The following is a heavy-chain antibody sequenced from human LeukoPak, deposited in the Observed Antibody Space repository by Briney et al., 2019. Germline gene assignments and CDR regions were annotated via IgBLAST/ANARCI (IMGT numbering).Heavy chain of an antibody. V-gene: IGHV1-2*02. CDR2: INPDSGAT. Sequence: ASVKVSCKASGYTFTGYYMHWVRQAPGRGLEWMGWINPDSGATKYAQKFQGRVTMTRDTSISTAYMEVSRLRFDDTAVYYCARDGGWYQLLWWFDPWGQGTLVTVSS. CDR3: ARDGGWYQLLWWFDP. D-gene: IGHD2-2*01. CDR1: GYTFTGYY. J-gene: IGHJ5*02.